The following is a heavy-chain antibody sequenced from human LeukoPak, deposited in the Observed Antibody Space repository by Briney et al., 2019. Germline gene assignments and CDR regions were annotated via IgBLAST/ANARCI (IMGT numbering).Heavy chain of an antibody. D-gene: IGHD6-19*01. CDR3: AKDRVAVAGWYFDL. CDR1: GFTFRSYA. J-gene: IGHJ2*01. V-gene: IGHV3-23*01. Sequence: GGSLRLSCAASGFTFRSYAMSWVRQAPGKGLEWVSAISGSGDTTYYADSVKGRFTISRDNSKNTLYLQMNSLRAEDTAVYYCAKDRVAVAGWYFDLWGRGTLVTVSS. CDR2: ISGSGDTT.